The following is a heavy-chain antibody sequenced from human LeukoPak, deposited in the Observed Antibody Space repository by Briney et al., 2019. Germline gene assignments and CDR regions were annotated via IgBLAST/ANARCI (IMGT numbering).Heavy chain of an antibody. Sequence: VSVKVSCKASGYTFTSYGISWVRQAPGQGLEWMGWISAYNGNTNYAQKLQGRVTMTTDTSTSTAYMELRSLRSDDTAVYYCARAYYYGSGSYYSYYFDYWGQGTLVTVSS. CDR1: GYTFTSYG. D-gene: IGHD3-10*01. J-gene: IGHJ4*02. CDR2: ISAYNGNT. V-gene: IGHV1-18*01. CDR3: ARAYYYGSGSYYSYYFDY.